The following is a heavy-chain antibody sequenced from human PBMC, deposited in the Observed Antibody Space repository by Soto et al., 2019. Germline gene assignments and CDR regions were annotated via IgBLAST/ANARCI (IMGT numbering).Heavy chain of an antibody. CDR2: ISGSGVHT. D-gene: IGHD2-15*01. CDR3: XKDLLYANTWYPLDP. Sequence: PGGSMRLSCAASGVMFNSYAMTWVRQASGKGLEWVSGISGSGVHTYYADSVKGRFTISRDNSKSTLYLQMNSLRAEDTAVYYCXKDLLYANTWYPLDPWGQGTLVTVSS. J-gene: IGHJ5*01. CDR1: GVMFNSYA. V-gene: IGHV3-23*01.